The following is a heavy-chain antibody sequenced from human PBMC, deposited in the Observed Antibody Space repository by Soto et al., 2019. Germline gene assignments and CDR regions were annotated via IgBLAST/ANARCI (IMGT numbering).Heavy chain of an antibody. CDR1: GYTFAYYE. CDR3: ARVVKAGDYGDYGKYYFDY. Sequence: GASVKVSCKASGYTFAYYEITWVRQAPGQGLEWMGWISAYSGNRNYAQKLQGRLTITTDTSTNTASMELRSLTSDDTAVYYCARVVKAGDYGDYGKYYFDYWGHGTLVTVSS. CDR2: ISAYSGNR. V-gene: IGHV1-18*04. J-gene: IGHJ4*01. D-gene: IGHD4-17*01.